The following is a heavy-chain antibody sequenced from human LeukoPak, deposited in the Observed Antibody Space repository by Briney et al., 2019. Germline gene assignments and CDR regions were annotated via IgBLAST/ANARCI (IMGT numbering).Heavy chain of an antibody. Sequence: GGSLRLSCAASGFTFSNYAMHWVRQAPGKGLVWVSRINSDGRSANYADSVEGRFTISRDNAKNTLYLQMNSLRGEDTAVYYCARDRGYSSDYWGQGTLVTVSS. CDR3: ARDRGYSSDY. CDR1: GFTFSNYA. V-gene: IGHV3-74*01. CDR2: INSDGRSA. D-gene: IGHD5-18*01. J-gene: IGHJ4*02.